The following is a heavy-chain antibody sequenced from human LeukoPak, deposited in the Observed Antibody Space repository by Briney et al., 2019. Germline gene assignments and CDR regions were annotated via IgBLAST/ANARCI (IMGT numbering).Heavy chain of an antibody. J-gene: IGHJ4*02. CDR3: ARVESNEQQLVGRGSYFDY. CDR1: GGSISSYY. CDR2: IYYSGST. Sequence: PSETLSLTCTVSGGSISSYYWSWIRQPPGKGLEWIGYIYYSGSTNYNPSLKSRVTISVDTSKNQFSLKLSSVTAADTAVYYCARVESNEQQLVGRGSYFDYWGQGTLVTVSS. V-gene: IGHV4-59*12. D-gene: IGHD6-13*01.